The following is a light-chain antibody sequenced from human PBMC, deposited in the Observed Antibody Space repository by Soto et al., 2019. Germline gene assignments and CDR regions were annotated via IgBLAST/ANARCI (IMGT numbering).Light chain of an antibody. J-gene: IGKJ1*01. V-gene: IGKV1-5*01. CDR1: QSVPNN. Sequence: DIQITQSPSTLSASVGDRVTITCRPSQSVPNNMAWYQQKAGKAPRLLIYDASTLQSGVPSRFSGSGSGTEFSLTISSLQPDEFATYYCQCYSSYPWTFGQGTKVDIK. CDR3: QCYSSYPWT. CDR2: DAS.